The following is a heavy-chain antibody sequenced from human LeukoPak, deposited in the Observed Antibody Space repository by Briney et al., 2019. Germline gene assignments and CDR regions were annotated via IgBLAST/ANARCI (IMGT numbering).Heavy chain of an antibody. CDR1: GGTFSSYA. D-gene: IGHD3-22*01. V-gene: IGHV1-69*05. J-gene: IGHJ5*02. CDR2: IIPIFGTA. CDR3: ARDYPMYDYYDSSGYYIVGWFDP. Sequence: SVKVSCKASGGTFSSYAISWVRQAPGQGLEWMGGIIPIFGTANYAQKFQGRVTITTDESTSTAYMELSSLRSEDTAVYYCARDYPMYDYYDSSGYYIVGWFDPWGQGTLVTVSS.